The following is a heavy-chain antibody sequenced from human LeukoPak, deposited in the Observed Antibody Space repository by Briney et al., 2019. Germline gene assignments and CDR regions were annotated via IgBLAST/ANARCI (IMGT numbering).Heavy chain of an antibody. CDR1: GFTFSNYD. V-gene: IGHV3-30*18. Sequence: PGRSLRLSCAASGFTFSNYDMHWVRQAPGKGLDWVAVISYDGSIKYFADSVKGRFTISRDNSENTLYLQMNSLRTEDTAVYYCAKLSRQWLVVWDYFDYWGQGTLVTVSS. J-gene: IGHJ4*02. CDR3: AKLSRQWLVVWDYFDY. D-gene: IGHD6-19*01. CDR2: ISYDGSIK.